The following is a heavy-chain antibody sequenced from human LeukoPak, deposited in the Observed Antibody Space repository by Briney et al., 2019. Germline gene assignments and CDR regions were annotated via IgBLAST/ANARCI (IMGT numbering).Heavy chain of an antibody. CDR3: ARDDGSGIDWFDP. CDR2: INPNSGGT. D-gene: IGHD3-10*01. V-gene: IGHV1-2*02. Sequence: ASVKVSCKASGYTSTGYYMHWVRQAPGQGLEWMGWINPNSGGTNYAQKFQGRVTMTRDTSISTAYMELSRLRSDDTAVYYCARDDGSGIDWFDPWGQGTLVTVSS. CDR1: GYTSTGYY. J-gene: IGHJ5*02.